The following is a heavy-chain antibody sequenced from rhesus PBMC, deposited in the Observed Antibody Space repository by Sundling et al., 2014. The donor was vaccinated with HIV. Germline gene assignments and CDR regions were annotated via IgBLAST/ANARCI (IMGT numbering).Heavy chain of an antibody. D-gene: IGHD5-24*01. Sequence: QVQLQESGPGLVKPSETLSLTCAVSGAFLRGTDYWNWIRQPPGKGLEWIGSIFGNSGNTYYNPSLKSRITISKDTSKNQFSLKLNSVTAADTAVYYCAIASGRYSGYSPLFDYWGQGVLVTVSS. CDR3: AIASGRYSGYSPLFDY. V-gene: IGHV4S9*01. J-gene: IGHJ4*01. CDR2: IFGNSGNT. CDR1: GAFLRGTDY.